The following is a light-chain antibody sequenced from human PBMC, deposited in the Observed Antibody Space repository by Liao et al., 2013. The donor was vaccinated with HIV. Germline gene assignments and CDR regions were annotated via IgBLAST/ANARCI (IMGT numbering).Light chain of an antibody. Sequence: SYELTQPPSVSVSPGQTASITCSGDNLGDKYACWYQQKPGQSPVLVMYQDNKRPSGIPERFSGSNSGNTATLTISGTQAMDEADYYCQAWDRSTALYVLRNWDQGHRP. CDR3: QAWDRSTALYV. CDR2: QDN. CDR1: NLGDKY. V-gene: IGLV3-1*01. J-gene: IGLJ1*01.